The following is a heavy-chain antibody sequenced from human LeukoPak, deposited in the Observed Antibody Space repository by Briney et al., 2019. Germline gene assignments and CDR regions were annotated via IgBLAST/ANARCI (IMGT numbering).Heavy chain of an antibody. D-gene: IGHD6-19*01. Sequence: GASVKVSCKASGYTFTGYYMHWVRQAPGQGLEWMGWINPNSGGTNYAQKFQGRVTMTRDTSISTAYMELSRLRSDDTAVYYCARRIAVAGTGYSYWGRGTLVTVSS. V-gene: IGHV1-2*02. J-gene: IGHJ4*02. CDR1: GYTFTGYY. CDR3: ARRIAVAGTGYSY. CDR2: INPNSGGT.